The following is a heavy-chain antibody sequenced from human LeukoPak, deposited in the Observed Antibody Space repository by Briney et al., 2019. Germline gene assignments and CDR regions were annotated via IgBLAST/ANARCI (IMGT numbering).Heavy chain of an antibody. CDR2: ISSSSSYI. Sequence: GGSLRLSCAASGFTFSSYSMNWVRQAPGKGLEWVSSISSSSSYIYYADSVKGRFTISRDNAKNSLYLQMNSLRAEDTAVYYCASDRYYYDSSGYLDYWGQGTLVTVSS. J-gene: IGHJ4*02. CDR3: ASDRYYYDSSGYLDY. V-gene: IGHV3-21*01. D-gene: IGHD3-22*01. CDR1: GFTFSSYS.